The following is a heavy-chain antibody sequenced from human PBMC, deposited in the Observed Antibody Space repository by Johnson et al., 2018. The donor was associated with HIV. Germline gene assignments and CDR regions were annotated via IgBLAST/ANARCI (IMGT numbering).Heavy chain of an antibody. Sequence: QVQLVESGGGVVQPGRSLRLLCAASRFSFSNYDMDWVRQAPGKGLEWVALISYDGSNKYYADSVKGRFTISRDNSKNTLYLQMNSLRAEDTAVYYCASDLTLWKARGDAFDIWGQGTMVTVSS. CDR2: ISYDGSNK. CDR1: RFSFSNYD. J-gene: IGHJ3*02. D-gene: IGHD3-10*01. V-gene: IGHV3-30-3*01. CDR3: ASDLTLWKARGDAFDI.